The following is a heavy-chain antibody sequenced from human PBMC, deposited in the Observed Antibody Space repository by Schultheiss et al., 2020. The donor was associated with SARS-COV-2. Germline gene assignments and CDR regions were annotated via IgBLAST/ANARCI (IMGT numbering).Heavy chain of an antibody. CDR2: IYSGGST. CDR3: AKRNYYYYHMDV. J-gene: IGHJ6*03. V-gene: IGHV3-23*03. Sequence: GGSLRLSCAASGFTFSNYALSWVRQAPGKGLEWVSIIYSGGSTYYVDSVKGRFTISRDTSKNTLYLQMSSLRAEDTAVYYCAKRNYYYYHMDVWGKGTTVTVSS. CDR1: GFTFSNYA.